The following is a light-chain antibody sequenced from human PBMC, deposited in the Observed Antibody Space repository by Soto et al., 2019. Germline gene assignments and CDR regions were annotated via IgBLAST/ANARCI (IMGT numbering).Light chain of an antibody. CDR3: QQYGSSPLT. Sequence: EIVLTQSPGTMSLSPGERATLSCRASQSVSSNFLAWHQQKPGQAPRLLIYGASSRATGTPDRFSGSGSGTDCTLTISRLEPEDFAVYYCQQYGSSPLTFGGGTMVEIK. CDR1: QSVSSNF. CDR2: GAS. J-gene: IGKJ4*01. V-gene: IGKV3-20*01.